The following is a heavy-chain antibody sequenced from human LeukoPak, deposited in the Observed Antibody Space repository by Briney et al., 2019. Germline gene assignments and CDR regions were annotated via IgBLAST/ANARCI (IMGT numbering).Heavy chain of an antibody. J-gene: IGHJ4*02. CDR3: ARHRSAMAHVDY. V-gene: IGHV4-59*08. CDR2: IYYGGSA. D-gene: IGHD5-18*01. CDR1: GGSISSYY. Sequence: SETLSLTCTVSGGSISSYYWSWIRQPPGKGLEWIGYIYYGGSANYNPSLKSRVTISVDTSKNQFSLKLSSVTAADTAVYYCARHRSAMAHVDYWGQGTLVTVSS.